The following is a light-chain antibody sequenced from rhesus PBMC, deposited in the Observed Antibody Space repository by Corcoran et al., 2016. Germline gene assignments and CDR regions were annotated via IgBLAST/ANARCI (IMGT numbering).Light chain of an antibody. CDR2: AAF. CDR3: QQYDDLPYS. V-gene: IGKV1-19*01. J-gene: IGKJ2*01. CDR1: PGISSW. Sequence: DIQMTQSPSSLSASVGDKVTITCHASPGISSWLAWYQQKPGKTPTPLIYAAFSLQSGVPSRFNGNGSWTDYTLTISSLQPEDFATYYCQQYDDLPYSFGQGTKVEIK.